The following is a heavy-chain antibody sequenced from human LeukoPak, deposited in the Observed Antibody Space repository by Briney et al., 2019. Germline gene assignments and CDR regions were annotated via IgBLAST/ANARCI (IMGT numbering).Heavy chain of an antibody. CDR2: IYYSGST. Sequence: PSETLSLTCTVSGGSISSISYYWDWLRDPRGKGWEWIGRIYYSGSTYYNPSLKSRVTISVDTSKNQFSLKLSSVTAADTAVYYCARNSYGPTISDYWGQGTLVTVSS. J-gene: IGHJ4*02. CDR3: ARNSYGPTISDY. CDR1: GGSISSISYY. D-gene: IGHD5-18*01. V-gene: IGHV4-39*01.